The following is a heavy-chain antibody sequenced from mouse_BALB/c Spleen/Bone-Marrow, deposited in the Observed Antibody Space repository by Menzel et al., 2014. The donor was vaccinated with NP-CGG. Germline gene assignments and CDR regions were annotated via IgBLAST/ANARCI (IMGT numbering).Heavy chain of an antibody. D-gene: IGHD2-1*01. V-gene: IGHV1-7*01. CDR1: GYTFINYW. Sequence: QVQLQQSGAELVKPGASVKMSCKASGYTFINYWIHWVKQRPGQGLEWIGYINPSTAYTAYNQKFQDKTTLTADKSSSTAYMQLSSLTSEDSAVYYCARGNYEAMDYWGQGTSVTVSS. CDR3: ARGNYEAMDY. CDR2: INPSTAYT. J-gene: IGHJ4*01.